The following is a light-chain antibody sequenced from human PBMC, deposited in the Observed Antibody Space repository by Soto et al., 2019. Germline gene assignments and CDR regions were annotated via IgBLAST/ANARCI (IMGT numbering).Light chain of an antibody. CDR2: GAS. Sequence: EIVLTQSPGTLSLSPGERVTLSCRASESVSSNFLAWYQQKPGQAPRLLIYGASSRAAGIPDRFSGSGSGTDFTLTINRVEPEDFALYYCQQLNSYPALTFGGGTKVEIK. J-gene: IGKJ4*01. CDR1: ESVSSNF. V-gene: IGKV3-20*01. CDR3: QQLNSYPALT.